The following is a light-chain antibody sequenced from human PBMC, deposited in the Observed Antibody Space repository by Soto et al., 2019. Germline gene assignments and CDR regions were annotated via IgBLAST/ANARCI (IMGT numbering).Light chain of an antibody. Sequence: EFVLTQSPGTLSLSPGERATLSCRASQSVSSNYLAWYQQKPGQAPRLLIHGASTRATGVPDRFSGSGSGTDFTLTISRLEPEDFAVYHCQQYGSLSWTFGQGTKVDIK. CDR1: QSVSSNY. CDR2: GAS. CDR3: QQYGSLSWT. V-gene: IGKV3-20*01. J-gene: IGKJ1*01.